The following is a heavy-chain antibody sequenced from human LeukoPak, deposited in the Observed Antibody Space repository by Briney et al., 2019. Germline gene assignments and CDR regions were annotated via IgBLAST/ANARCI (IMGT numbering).Heavy chain of an antibody. J-gene: IGHJ4*02. CDR1: GFAFSNYA. D-gene: IGHD4-17*01. V-gene: IGHV3-23*01. CDR2: IIGGSGGTT. CDR3: ASREDYGDYGGVY. Sequence: GGSLRLSCVTSGFAFSNYAMNWVRQAPGKGLEWVSGIIGGSGGTTYYAESVEGRFSISRDNSKNTLYLQMNSLRAEDTAVYYCASREDYGDYGGVYWGQGTPVTVSS.